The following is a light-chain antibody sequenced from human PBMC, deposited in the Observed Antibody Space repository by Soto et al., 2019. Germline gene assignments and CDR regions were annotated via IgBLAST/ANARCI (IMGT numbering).Light chain of an antibody. CDR1: QTISSY. CDR3: QQTYSTHRT. CDR2: AAS. V-gene: IGKV1-39*01. Sequence: DIQMTQSPSSLSASVGDRVTMTCRASQTISSYLNWYQQKPGQAPNLLIYAASSLQSGVPSRFSGSGSGTDFTLTINSLQPEDCAIYYCQQTYSTHRTFGQGTKVEIK. J-gene: IGKJ1*01.